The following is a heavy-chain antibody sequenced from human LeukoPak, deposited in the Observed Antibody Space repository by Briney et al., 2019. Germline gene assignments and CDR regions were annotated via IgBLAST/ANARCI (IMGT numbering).Heavy chain of an antibody. CDR2: IRYDGSNK. CDR3: AKDADDYYGSGSCFDY. CDR1: GFNLRSYG. J-gene: IGHJ4*02. D-gene: IGHD3-10*01. Sequence: GGSLRLSCAASGFNLRSYGMHWVRQAPGKGLEWVAFIRYDGSNKYYADSVKGRFTISRDNSKNTLYLQMNSLRAEDTAVYYCAKDADDYYGSGSCFDYWGQGTLVTVSS. V-gene: IGHV3-30*02.